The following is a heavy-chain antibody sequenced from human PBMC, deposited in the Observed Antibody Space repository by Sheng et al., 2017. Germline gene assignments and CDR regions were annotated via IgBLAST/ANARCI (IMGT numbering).Heavy chain of an antibody. Sequence: QVQLVESGGGVVQPGRSLRLSCAASGFTFSSYAMHWVRQAPGKGLEWVAVISYDGSNKYYADSVKGRFTISRDNSKNTLYLQMNSLRAEDTAVYYCAREAGSGPKGHDAFDIWGQGTMVTV. V-gene: IGHV3-30*04. CDR3: AREAGSGPKGHDAFDI. D-gene: IGHD3-10*01. J-gene: IGHJ3*02. CDR2: ISYDGSNK. CDR1: GFTFSSYA.